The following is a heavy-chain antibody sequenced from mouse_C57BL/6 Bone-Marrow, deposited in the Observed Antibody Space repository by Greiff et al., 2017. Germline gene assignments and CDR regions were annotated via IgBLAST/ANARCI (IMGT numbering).Heavy chain of an antibody. Sequence: QVHVKQPGAELVKPGASVKLSCKASGYTFTSYWMHWVKQRPGPGLEWIGMIHPNSGSTNYNEKFKSKDTLTVDKSSSTAYMKLSSLTSEDSAVYYCARWDYWGQGTTLTVSS. CDR1: GYTFTSYW. V-gene: IGHV1-64*01. J-gene: IGHJ2*01. CDR2: IHPNSGST. CDR3: ARWDY.